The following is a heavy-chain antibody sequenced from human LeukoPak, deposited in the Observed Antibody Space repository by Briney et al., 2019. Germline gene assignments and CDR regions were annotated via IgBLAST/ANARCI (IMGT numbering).Heavy chain of an antibody. CDR1: GYTFTSYD. J-gene: IGHJ5*02. CDR2: MNPNSGNT. CDR3: ARRLGITIFGVVIIRRNWFDP. Sequence: APVKVSCKASGYTFTSYDINWVRQATGQGLEWMGWMNPNSGNTGYAQKFQGRVTMTRNTSISTAYMELSSLRSEDTAVYYCARRLGITIFGVVIIRRNWFDPWGQGTLVTVSS. D-gene: IGHD3-3*01. V-gene: IGHV1-8*01.